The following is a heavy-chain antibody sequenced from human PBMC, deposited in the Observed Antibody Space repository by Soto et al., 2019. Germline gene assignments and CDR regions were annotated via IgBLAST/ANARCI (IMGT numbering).Heavy chain of an antibody. D-gene: IGHD3-3*01. V-gene: IGHV4-31*03. CDR1: GGSISSGDYY. CDR2: IYYSGST. J-gene: IGHJ5*02. CDR3: ARWWSGSRQGFDP. Sequence: QVQLQESGPGLVKPSQTLSLTCTVSGGSISSGDYYWSWIRQHPGKGLEWIGYIYYSGSTYYNPSLNRRVTXSXDXXKNTFSLKLSSVTAADTAVYYCARWWSGSRQGFDPWGQGTLVTVSS.